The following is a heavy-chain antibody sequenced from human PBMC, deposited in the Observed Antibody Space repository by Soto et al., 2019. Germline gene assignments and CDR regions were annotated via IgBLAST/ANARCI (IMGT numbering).Heavy chain of an antibody. CDR2: ISGSGGST. D-gene: IGHD5-12*01. CDR3: AKDSRYGGYPYPVDY. CDR1: GFTFSSYA. J-gene: IGHJ4*02. V-gene: IGHV3-23*01. Sequence: GGSLRLSCAASGFTFSSYAMSWVRQAPGKGLEWVSAISGSGGSTYYADSVKGRFTISRDNSKNTLYLQMNSLRAEDTAVYYCAKDSRYGGYPYPVDYWGQGTLVTVSS.